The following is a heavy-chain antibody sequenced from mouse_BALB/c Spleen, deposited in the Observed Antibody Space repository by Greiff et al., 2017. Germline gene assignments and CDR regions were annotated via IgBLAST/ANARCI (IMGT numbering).Heavy chain of an antibody. CDR2: IYPGNSDT. J-gene: IGHJ2*01. CDR3: TRSGGNYVFDY. V-gene: IGHV1-5*01. Sequence: VHVKQSGTVLARPGASVKMSCKASGYTFTSYWMHWVKQRPGQGLEWIGAIYPGNSDTSYNQKFKGKAKLTAVTSTSTAYMELSSLTNEDSAVYYCTRSGGNYVFDYWGQGTTLTVSS. D-gene: IGHD2-1*01. CDR1: GYTFTSYW.